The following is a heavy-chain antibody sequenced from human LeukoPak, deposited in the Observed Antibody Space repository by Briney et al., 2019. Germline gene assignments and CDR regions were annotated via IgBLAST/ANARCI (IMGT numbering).Heavy chain of an antibody. V-gene: IGHV1-2*02. Sequence: ALVKVSCKASGYTFTDYYIYWLRQAPGQGLEWMGWINPKNGETLYARKFQGRVTMTGDTSITTAHMELSSLRSDDTAVYYCAREDTMVRGIIGDYWGQGTLVTVSS. CDR1: GYTFTDYY. CDR3: AREDTMVRGIIGDY. CDR2: INPKNGET. D-gene: IGHD3-10*01. J-gene: IGHJ4*02.